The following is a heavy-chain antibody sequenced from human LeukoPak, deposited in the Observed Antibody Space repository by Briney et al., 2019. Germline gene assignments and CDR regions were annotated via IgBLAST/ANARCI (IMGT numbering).Heavy chain of an antibody. D-gene: IGHD2-15*01. V-gene: IGHV3-74*01. CDR2: ISSDGTST. CDR1: GFTFSSYW. J-gene: IGHJ5*02. CDR3: ARDLGYCSGGTCP. Sequence: PGGSLRLSCAASGFTFSSYWMHWVRHAPGKGLVWVSRISSDGTSTSYADSVKGRFTISRDNAKNTLYLQMNSLRAEDTAVYYCARDLGYCSGGTCPWGQGTLVTVSS.